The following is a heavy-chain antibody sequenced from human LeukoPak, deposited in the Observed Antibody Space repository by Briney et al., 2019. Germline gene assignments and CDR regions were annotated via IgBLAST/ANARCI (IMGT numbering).Heavy chain of an antibody. CDR2: ISFDGGNK. CDR1: GFTFSNYG. J-gene: IGHJ5*02. V-gene: IGHV3-30*18. Sequence: PARSLRLSCAASGFTFSNYGMHWVRQAPGKGLEWVALISFDGGNKNYVDSVKGRFTVSRDNSRNTLYLQMNSLRAEDTAVYYCAKDRSTYNVLTGYQESWGQGTLVTVSS. CDR3: AKDRSTYNVLTGYQES. D-gene: IGHD3-9*01.